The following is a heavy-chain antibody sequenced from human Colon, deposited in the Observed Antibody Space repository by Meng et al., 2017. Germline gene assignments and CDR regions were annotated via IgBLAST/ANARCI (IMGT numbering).Heavy chain of an antibody. CDR2: INHSGST. CDR3: ARGSGGWRSYYFDY. Sequence: VQFQQLGAGLLKPSETLSLTCAVYGGSFSGYYWSWIRQPPGKGLEWIGEINHSGSTNYNPSLKSRVTISVDTSKNQFSLKLSSVTAADTAVYYCARGSGGWRSYYFDYWGQGTLVTVSS. CDR1: GGSFSGYY. D-gene: IGHD3-16*01. J-gene: IGHJ4*02. V-gene: IGHV4-34*01.